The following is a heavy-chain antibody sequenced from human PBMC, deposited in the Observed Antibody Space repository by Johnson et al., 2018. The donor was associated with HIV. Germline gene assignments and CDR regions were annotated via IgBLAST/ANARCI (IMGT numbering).Heavy chain of an antibody. CDR2: ISYDGSNK. V-gene: IGHV3-30*04. CDR3: AKDQASSLNAFDI. Sequence: QVQLVESGGGVVQPGRSLRLSCAASGFTFSSYAMHWVRQAPGKGLEWVAVISYDGSNKYYADSVKGRFTISRDNSKNTLYLQMNSLRAEDMAVYYCAKDQASSLNAFDIWGQWTLVTVSS. CDR1: GFTFSSYA. J-gene: IGHJ3*02. D-gene: IGHD2-2*01.